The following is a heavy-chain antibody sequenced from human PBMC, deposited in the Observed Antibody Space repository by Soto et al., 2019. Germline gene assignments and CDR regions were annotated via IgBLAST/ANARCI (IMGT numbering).Heavy chain of an antibody. V-gene: IGHV4-39*02. J-gene: IGHJ3*02. CDR1: GGSISSSSYY. CDR3: ARELEYSSPSGAFDI. CDR2: IYYTGST. Sequence: QLQLQESGPGLVKPSETLSLTCTVSGGSISSSSYYWGWIRQPPGKGLEWIGSIYYTGSTYYNPSLKSRVTISVDTSKNQFSLKLSSVTAADTAVYYCARELEYSSPSGAFDIWGQWTMVTVSS. D-gene: IGHD6-6*01.